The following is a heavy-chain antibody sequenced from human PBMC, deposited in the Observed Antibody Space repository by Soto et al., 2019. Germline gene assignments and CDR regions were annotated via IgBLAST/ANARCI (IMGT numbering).Heavy chain of an antibody. V-gene: IGHV3-74*01. Sequence: EVQLVESGGGSVQPGGSLRLSCAASGFTFRSYFMAWVRQAPGKGLVLVSQVTGDGSTTNYVDSVRGRFTISRDNAKNTLYLQMNSLRDEDTAIYYCARENWYSMDVWGQGTTVTVSS. D-gene: IGHD1-20*01. CDR3: ARENWYSMDV. CDR2: VTGDGSTT. CDR1: GFTFRSYF. J-gene: IGHJ6*02.